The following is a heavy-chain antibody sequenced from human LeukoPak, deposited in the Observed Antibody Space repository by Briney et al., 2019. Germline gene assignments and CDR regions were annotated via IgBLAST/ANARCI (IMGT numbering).Heavy chain of an antibody. CDR3: ARVVGDSSGYSGLTYYFDY. V-gene: IGHV1-69*05. CDR2: IIPIFGTA. D-gene: IGHD3-22*01. Sequence: SVKVSCKASGVIFSSYTFSWVRQAPGQGLEWMGGIIPIFGTANYAQKFQGRVTITTDESTSTAYMELSSLRSEDTAVYYCARVVGDSSGYSGLTYYFDYWGQGTLVTVSS. J-gene: IGHJ4*02. CDR1: GVIFSSYT.